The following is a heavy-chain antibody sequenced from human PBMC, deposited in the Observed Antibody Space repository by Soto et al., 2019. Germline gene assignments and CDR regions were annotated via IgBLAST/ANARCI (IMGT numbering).Heavy chain of an antibody. V-gene: IGHV4-39*01. CDR2: IYYSGST. Sequence: SETLSLTCTVSGGSISSSSYYWGWIRQPPGKGLEWIGSIYYSGSTYYNPSLKSRVTISVDTSKNQFSLKLSSVTAADTAVYYCARHGKAAARRYGMDVWGQGTTVTVSS. D-gene: IGHD6-6*01. CDR3: ARHGKAAARRYGMDV. CDR1: GGSISSSSYY. J-gene: IGHJ6*02.